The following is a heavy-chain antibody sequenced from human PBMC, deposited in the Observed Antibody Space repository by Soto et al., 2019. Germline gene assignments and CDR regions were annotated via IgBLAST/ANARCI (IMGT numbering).Heavy chain of an antibody. D-gene: IGHD6-6*01. CDR3: ARDPAGPPYSSPSYYYGMDV. CDR2: ISSSSSYI. CDR1: GFTFSSYS. J-gene: IGHJ6*02. V-gene: IGHV3-21*01. Sequence: TGGSLRLSCAASGFTFSSYSMNWVRQAPGKGLEWVSSISSSSSYIYYADSVKGRFTISRDNAKNSLYLQMNSLRAEDTAVYYCARDPAGPPYSSPSYYYGMDVWGQGTTVTVSS.